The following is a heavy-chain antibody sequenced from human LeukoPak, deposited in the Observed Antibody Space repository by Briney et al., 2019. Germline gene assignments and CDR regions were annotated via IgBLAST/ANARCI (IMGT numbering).Heavy chain of an antibody. J-gene: IGHJ6*02. CDR1: GFTFDDYT. CDR3: AKDRYCSGGSCDYYGMDV. Sequence: GGSLRLSCAASGFTFDDYTMHWVRQAPGKGLEWVSLISWDGGSTYYADSVKGRFTISRDNSKNSLYLQMNSLRTEDTALYYCAKDRYCSGGSCDYYGMDVWGQGTTVTVSS. D-gene: IGHD2-15*01. CDR2: ISWDGGST. V-gene: IGHV3-43*01.